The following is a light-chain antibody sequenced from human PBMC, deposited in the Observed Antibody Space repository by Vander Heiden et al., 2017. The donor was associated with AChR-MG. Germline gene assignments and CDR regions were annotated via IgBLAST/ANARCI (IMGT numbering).Light chain of an antibody. CDR3: GTWHSGVSIV. V-gene: IGLV1-51*01. CDR2: DNN. Sequence: QSVFTQPPSVSAAPGQKVTISCSGSSSNIGNNYVSWYQQLPGTAPKLLIYDNNKRPSGIPARFSGSKSGTSATLGITGHQTGDEADYYCGTWHSGVSIVFGGGTKVTVL. J-gene: IGLJ3*02. CDR1: SSNIGNNY.